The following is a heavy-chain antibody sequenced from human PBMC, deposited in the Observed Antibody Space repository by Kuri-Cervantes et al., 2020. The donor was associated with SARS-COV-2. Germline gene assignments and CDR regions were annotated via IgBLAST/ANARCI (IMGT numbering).Heavy chain of an antibody. CDR3: ARDPPSPYCSGGSCRTDV. D-gene: IGHD2-15*01. CDR2: ISSSSSYI. J-gene: IGHJ6*02. CDR1: GFTFSSYS. V-gene: IGHV3-21*01. Sequence: GGSLRLSCAASGFTFSSYSMNWVRQAPGKGLEWVSSISSSSSYIYYADSVKGRFTISRDNAKNSLYLQMNSVRAEDTAVYYCARDPPSPYCSGGSCRTDVWGQGTTVTVSS.